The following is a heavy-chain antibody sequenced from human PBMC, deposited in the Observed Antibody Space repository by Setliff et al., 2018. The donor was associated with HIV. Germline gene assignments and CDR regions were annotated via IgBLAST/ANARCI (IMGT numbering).Heavy chain of an antibody. CDR1: GGSISRSSYY. V-gene: IGHV4-39*07. CDR2: IFYSWHT. CDR3: ARGVAAAGL. J-gene: IGHJ4*02. Sequence: SETLSLTCTVSGGSISRSSYYWAWIRQPPGKGLEWIGNIFYSWHTFYNPSLRSRVSISVDTSKNQFSLKLSSVTAADTAVYYCARGVAAAGLWGQGTLVTVSS. D-gene: IGHD6-13*01.